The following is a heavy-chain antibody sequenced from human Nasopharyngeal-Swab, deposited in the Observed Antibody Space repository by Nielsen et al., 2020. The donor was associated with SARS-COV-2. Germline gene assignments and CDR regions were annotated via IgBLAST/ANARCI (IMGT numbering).Heavy chain of an antibody. CDR3: VKLDGYNDY. J-gene: IGHJ4*02. V-gene: IGHV3-64D*08. Sequence: GESLKISCSASGFTFSSYAMHWVRQAPGKGLEYVSAISSNGGSTYYADSVKGRFTISRDNSKNTLHLQMSSLRAEDTAVYYCVKLDGYNDYWGQGTLVTVSS. CDR2: ISSNGGST. D-gene: IGHD5-24*01. CDR1: GFTFSSYA.